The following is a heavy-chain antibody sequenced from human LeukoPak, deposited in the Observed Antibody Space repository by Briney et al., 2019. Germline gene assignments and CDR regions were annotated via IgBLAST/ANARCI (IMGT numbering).Heavy chain of an antibody. J-gene: IGHJ2*01. CDR3: ARDRDSRWDFDL. Sequence: GGSLRLSCAASGFTFSGSAMHWVRQASGKGLEWVASIKQDGSETYYVDSVKGRFTLSRDNAKNSLYLQMNSLRADDTAVYYCARDRDSRWDFDLWGRGTLVTVSS. CDR2: IKQDGSET. V-gene: IGHV3-7*01. D-gene: IGHD3-22*01. CDR1: GFTFSGSA.